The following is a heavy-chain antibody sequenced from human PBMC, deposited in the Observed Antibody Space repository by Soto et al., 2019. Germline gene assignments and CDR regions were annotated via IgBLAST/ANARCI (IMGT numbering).Heavy chain of an antibody. CDR2: IYHSGST. CDR3: ARDVRPAHTNWFDP. CDR1: GGSISSGDYY. D-gene: IGHD2-8*01. V-gene: IGHV4-31*01. J-gene: IGHJ5*02. Sequence: QVQLQESGPGLVKPSQTLSLTCTVSGGSISSGDYYWSWVRQHPGKGLEWIGYIYHSGSTYYNPSRRGPVTISVDTSKNQFSLKLSSVTAADTAVYYCARDVRPAHTNWFDPWGQGTLVTVSS.